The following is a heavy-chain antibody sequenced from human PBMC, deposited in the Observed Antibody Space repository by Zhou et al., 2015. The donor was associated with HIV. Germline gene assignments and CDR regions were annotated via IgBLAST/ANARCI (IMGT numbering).Heavy chain of an antibody. J-gene: IGHJ4*02. CDR2: IIPIFGTA. V-gene: IGHV1-69*12. CDR3: ARGGTGGYCSSTSCYSPFDY. CDR1: GGTFSSYA. Sequence: QVQLVQSGAEVKKPGSSVKVSCKASGGTFSSYAISWVRQAPGQGLEWMGGIIPIFGTANYAQKFQGRVTITADESTSTAYMELSSLRSEDTAVYYCARGGTGGYCSSTSCYSPFDYWGQGTLVTVSS. D-gene: IGHD2-2*02.